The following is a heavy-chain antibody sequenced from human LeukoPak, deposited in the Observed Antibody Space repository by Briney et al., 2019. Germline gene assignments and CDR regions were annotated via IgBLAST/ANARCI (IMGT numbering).Heavy chain of an antibody. V-gene: IGHV3-48*03. J-gene: IGHJ4*02. CDR2: ISSSGSTI. CDR3: ARDLGFGYYDSSGPEDYFDY. D-gene: IGHD3-22*01. Sequence: GGSLRLSCAASGFTFSSYEMNWVRQAPGKGLEWASYISSSGSTIYYADSVKGRFTISRDNAKNSLYLQMNSLRAEDTAVYYCARDLGFGYYDSSGPEDYFDYWGQGTLVTVSS. CDR1: GFTFSSYE.